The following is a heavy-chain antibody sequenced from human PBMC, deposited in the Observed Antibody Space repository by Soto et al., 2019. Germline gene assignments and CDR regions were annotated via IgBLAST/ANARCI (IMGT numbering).Heavy chain of an antibody. Sequence: GGSLRLSCTSSVFTFISSAMSWVRQAPGRGLEWVSGISGSGAGTYYADSVKGRFTISRDNSKNTLHLQMSGLRAEDAAVYYCAKGPTVFGAVISFDYYYGMYVWGQGTPVTVSS. CDR2: ISGSGAGT. CDR3: AKGPTVFGAVISFDYYYGMYV. J-gene: IGHJ6*02. D-gene: IGHD3-3*01. CDR1: VFTFISSA. V-gene: IGHV3-23*01.